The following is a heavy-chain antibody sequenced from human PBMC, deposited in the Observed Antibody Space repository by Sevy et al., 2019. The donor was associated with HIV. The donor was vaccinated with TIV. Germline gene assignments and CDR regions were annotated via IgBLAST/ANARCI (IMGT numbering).Heavy chain of an antibody. CDR2: IFRGGHGT. J-gene: IGHJ3*02. V-gene: IGHV3-23*05. CDR1: EFTFSNYA. D-gene: IGHD3-22*01. Sequence: GGSLRLSCVASEFTFSNYAMNWVRQAPGKGLEWVSTIFRGGHGTYYAYSVKGLSTISRDNSKDTGYLQLSSLRADDTAVYYCAGALYDSSGSFVALDIWGQGTMVTVSS. CDR3: AGALYDSSGSFVALDI.